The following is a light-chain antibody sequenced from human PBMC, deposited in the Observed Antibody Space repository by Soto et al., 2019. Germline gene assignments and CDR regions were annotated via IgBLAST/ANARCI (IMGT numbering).Light chain of an antibody. CDR1: QSISIN. CDR2: AAT. V-gene: IGKV3-15*01. J-gene: IGKJ5*01. Sequence: EIVMTQSPATLSMTPGESGILSSRARQSISINLAWYQQXPGQAPRLLIYAATNRATGVPGMSGGSCSRKVFIITSSSLPSEYVAYDYYQQYNNWITFGQGTRLEIK. CDR3: QQYNNWIT.